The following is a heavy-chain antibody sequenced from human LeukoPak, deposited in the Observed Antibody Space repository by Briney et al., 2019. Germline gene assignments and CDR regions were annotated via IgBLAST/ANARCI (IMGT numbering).Heavy chain of an antibody. D-gene: IGHD2-2*01. V-gene: IGHV4-59*01. Sequence: SETLSLTCTVSGGSISSYYWSWIRQPPGKGLEWIGYIYYSGSTNYNPSLKSRVTISVDTSKNQFSLKLSSVTAADTAVYYCARETPCGTSCPYYYMDVWGKGTTVTVSS. CDR3: ARETPCGTSCPYYYMDV. CDR2: IYYSGST. J-gene: IGHJ6*03. CDR1: GGSISSYY.